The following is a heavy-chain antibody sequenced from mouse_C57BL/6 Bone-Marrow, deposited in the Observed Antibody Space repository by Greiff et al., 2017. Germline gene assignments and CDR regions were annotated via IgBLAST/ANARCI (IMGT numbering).Heavy chain of an antibody. V-gene: IGHV5-9-1*02. J-gene: IGHJ2*01. CDR3: TRGWAPRSYFDY. Sequence: EVQLVESGEGLVKPGGSLKLSCAASGFTFSSYAMSWVRQTPEKRLEWVAYISSGVDYIYYEDTVKGRFTISRDNARNTLYLQMSSLKSEDTAMYYFTRGWAPRSYFDYWGQGTTLTVSS. CDR2: ISSGVDYI. CDR1: GFTFSSYA. D-gene: IGHD2-3*01.